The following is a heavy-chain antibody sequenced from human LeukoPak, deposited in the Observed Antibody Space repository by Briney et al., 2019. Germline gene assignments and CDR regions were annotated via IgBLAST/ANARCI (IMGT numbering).Heavy chain of an antibody. J-gene: IGHJ4*02. D-gene: IGHD3-10*01. CDR1: GGSISSSSYY. V-gene: IGHV4-39*07. CDR3: ARYGGSGTYFFDY. Sequence: KPSETLSLTCTVSGGSISSSSYYWGWIRQPPGKGLEWIGSIYYSGSTYYNPSLKSRVTISVDTSKNQFSLKLSSVTAADTAVYYCARYGGSGTYFFDYWGQGTLVTVSS. CDR2: IYYSGST.